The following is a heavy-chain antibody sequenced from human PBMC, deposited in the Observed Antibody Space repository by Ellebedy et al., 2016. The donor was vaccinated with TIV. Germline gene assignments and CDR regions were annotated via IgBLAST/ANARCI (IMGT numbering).Heavy chain of an antibody. J-gene: IGHJ4*02. CDR3: ASTAVAGDYYFDY. D-gene: IGHD6-19*01. Sequence: MPSETLSLTCTVSGGPISSYYWSWIRQPPGKGLEWIGYIYYSGSTNYNPTLKSRVTISVDTSKNQFSLKLSSVTAADTAVYYCASTAVAGDYYFDYWGQGTLVTVSS. V-gene: IGHV4-59*01. CDR1: GGPISSYY. CDR2: IYYSGST.